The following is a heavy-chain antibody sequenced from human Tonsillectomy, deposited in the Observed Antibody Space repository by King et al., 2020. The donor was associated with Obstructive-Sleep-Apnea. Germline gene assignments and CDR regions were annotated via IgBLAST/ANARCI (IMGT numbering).Heavy chain of an antibody. V-gene: IGHV5-10-1*01. CDR3: ARLRMNSSDCSGYYYRY. CDR2: IDPSDSYT. CDR1: GYSFTSYW. J-gene: IGHJ4*02. D-gene: IGHD3-22*01. Sequence: QLVQSGAEVKKPGESLRISCKGSGYSFTSYWISWVRQMPGKGLEWMGRIDPSDSYTNYSPSFHGHVTISADKSISPAYLQWSSLKASDPAMYYCARLRMNSSDCSGYYYRYWGQGTLVTVSS.